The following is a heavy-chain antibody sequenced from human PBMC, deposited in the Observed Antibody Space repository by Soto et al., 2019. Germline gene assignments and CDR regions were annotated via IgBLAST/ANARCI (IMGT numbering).Heavy chain of an antibody. CDR2: IYYSGST. D-gene: IGHD3-22*01. CDR3: ARVGDSSGYCIDY. J-gene: IGHJ4*02. V-gene: IGHV4-30-4*01. Sequence: SETLSLTCTVSGGSISSGDYYWSWIRQPPGKGLEWIGYIYYSGSTYYNASLKSRVTISVDTSKNQFSLKLSSVTAADTAVYYCARVGDSSGYCIDYWGQGTLVTVSS. CDR1: GGSISSGDYY.